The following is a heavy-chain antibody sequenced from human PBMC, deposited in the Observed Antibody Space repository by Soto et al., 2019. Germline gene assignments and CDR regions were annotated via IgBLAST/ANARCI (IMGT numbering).Heavy chain of an antibody. CDR2: IGASGSTT. CDR3: AKEVKTTVVRAYDY. D-gene: IGHD4-17*01. Sequence: EVQLLESGGGLVQTGGSLRLSCAASGFTFSTFVMTWVRQAPGKGLEWVSVIGASGSTTYYADSVKDRFTISRDNSKSTLYLQMNSLRAEDTAVYYCAKEVKTTVVRAYDYWGQGALVTVSS. CDR1: GFTFSTFV. V-gene: IGHV3-23*01. J-gene: IGHJ4*02.